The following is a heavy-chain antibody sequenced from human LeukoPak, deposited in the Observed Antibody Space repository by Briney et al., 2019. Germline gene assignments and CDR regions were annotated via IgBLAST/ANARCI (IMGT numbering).Heavy chain of an antibody. CDR3: TRPKSNTYLRSAFDI. CDR2: IYHSGTT. J-gene: IGHJ3*02. V-gene: IGHV4-59*05. D-gene: IGHD2/OR15-2a*01. CDR1: GGSFSSYY. Sequence: SETLSLTCTVSGGSFSSYYWSWVRQPPGKGLEWIGSIYHSGTTYYNPSLKSRVTISIDTSKNQFSLKLSSVTAADTAVYYCTRPKSNTYLRSAFDIWGQGTMVTVSS.